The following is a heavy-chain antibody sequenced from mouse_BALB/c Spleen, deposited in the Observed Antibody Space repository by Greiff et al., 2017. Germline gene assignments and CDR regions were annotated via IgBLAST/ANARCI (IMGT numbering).Heavy chain of an antibody. CDR2: ISYDGSN. J-gene: IGHJ3*01. CDR1: GYSITSGYY. Sequence: EVKLMESGPGLVKPSQSLSLTCSVTGYSITSGYYWNWIRQFPGNKLEWMGYISYDGSNNYNPSLKNRISITRDTSKNQFFLKLNSVTTEDTATYYCARARTGTWFAYWGQGTLVTVSA. CDR3: ARARTGTWFAY. D-gene: IGHD3-3*01. V-gene: IGHV3-6*02.